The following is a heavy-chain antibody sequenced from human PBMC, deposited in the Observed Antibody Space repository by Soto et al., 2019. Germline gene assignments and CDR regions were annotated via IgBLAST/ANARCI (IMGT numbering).Heavy chain of an antibody. V-gene: IGHV1-69*01. CDR1: GGTLSSYS. J-gene: IGHJ4*02. D-gene: IGHD2-15*01. CDR3: SRSESGYSYSPDF. CDR2: IIPIFGIP. Sequence: QVQLVQSGAEVKKPGSSVKVSCKASGGTLSSYSISWVRQAPGQGLEWMGGIIPIFGIPNYAPWWQGRVKITADESTSTAYMELTSLRSEYTAVYYCSRSESGYSYSPDFWGQGTLVTVSS.